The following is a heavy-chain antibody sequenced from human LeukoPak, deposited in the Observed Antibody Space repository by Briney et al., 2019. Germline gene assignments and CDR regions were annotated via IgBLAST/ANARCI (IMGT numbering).Heavy chain of an antibody. CDR1: GFTFDDYA. V-gene: IGHV3-9*01. J-gene: IGHJ4*02. Sequence: PGGSLRLSCAASGFTFDDYAMHWVRQAPGKGLEWVSGISWNSGSIGYADSVKGRFTISRDNAKNSLYLQMNSLRVEDTGVYYCARDPDRGTSDYWGQGTLVTVSS. CDR2: ISWNSGSI. CDR3: ARDPDRGTSDY.